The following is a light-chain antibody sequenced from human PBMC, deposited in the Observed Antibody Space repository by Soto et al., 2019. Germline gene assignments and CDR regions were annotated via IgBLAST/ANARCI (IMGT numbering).Light chain of an antibody. CDR2: DAS. J-gene: IGKJ3*01. Sequence: EIVLTQSPATLSLSPGERATLSCRASQSVSSYLAWYQQKPGQAPKLLIYDASTLQSGVPSRFSGSGSGTDFTLTINGLQPEDVGTYSRQKYSSVPVFGPGTKVEIK. V-gene: IGKV3-11*01. CDR1: QSVSSY. CDR3: QKYSSVPV.